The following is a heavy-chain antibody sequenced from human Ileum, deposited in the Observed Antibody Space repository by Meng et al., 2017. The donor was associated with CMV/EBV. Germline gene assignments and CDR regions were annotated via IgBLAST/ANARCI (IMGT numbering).Heavy chain of an antibody. Sequence: QVQLVQSGSELKKPGASVKVSCKASGYTFTTNSLIWVRQAPGQGPEWMGWINTNTGEPMYARDFTGRFVFSLDTSVSTAYLQISSLKAEDTAVYYCARDGLNERYFDYWGQGTLVTVSS. V-gene: IGHV7-4-1*02. CDR3: ARDGLNERYFDY. CDR1: GYTFTTNS. J-gene: IGHJ4*02. CDR2: INTNTGEP.